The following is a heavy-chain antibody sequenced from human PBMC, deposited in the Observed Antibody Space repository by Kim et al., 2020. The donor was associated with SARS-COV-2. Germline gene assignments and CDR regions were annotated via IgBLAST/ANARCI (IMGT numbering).Heavy chain of an antibody. CDR3: AKGSLASGWYDY. D-gene: IGHD6-19*01. V-gene: IGHV3-23*01. J-gene: IGHJ4*02. Sequence: YYADSVKGRFTISRDNSKNTLYLQMNSLRAEDTAVYYCAKGSLASGWYDYWGQGTLVTVSS.